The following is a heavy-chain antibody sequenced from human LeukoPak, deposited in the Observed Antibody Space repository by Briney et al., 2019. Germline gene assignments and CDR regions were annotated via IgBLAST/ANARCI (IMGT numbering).Heavy chain of an antibody. V-gene: IGHV4-34*01. J-gene: IGHJ4*02. D-gene: IGHD1-26*01. CDR1: GGSFSGYY. CDR3: AADDPSGSYLGY. CDR2: INHSGST. Sequence: PSETLSLTCAVYGGSFSGYYWSWIRQPPGKGLEWIGEINHSGSTNYNPSLKSRVTISVDTSKNQFSLKLSSVTAADTAVYYCAADDPSGSYLGYWGQGTLVTVSS.